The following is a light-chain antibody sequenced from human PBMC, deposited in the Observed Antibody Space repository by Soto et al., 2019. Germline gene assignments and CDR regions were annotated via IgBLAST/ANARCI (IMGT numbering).Light chain of an antibody. CDR1: TGAVTSGHF. J-gene: IGLJ7*01. Sequence: QAVVTQEPSLTVSPGGTVTLTCGSSTGAVTSGHFPYWFQQKPGQAPRTLIYDTSNTQSWTPARFSGSLLRDKAALTLSGAQPEDEAEYYCLLSYSSTAVFGGGTQLTV. V-gene: IGLV7-46*01. CDR2: DTS. CDR3: LLSYSSTAV.